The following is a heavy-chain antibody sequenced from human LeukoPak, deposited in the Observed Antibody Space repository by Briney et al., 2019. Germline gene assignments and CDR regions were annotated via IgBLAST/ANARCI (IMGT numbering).Heavy chain of an antibody. Sequence: ASVKVSCKASGYTFTVYYMHWVRQAPGPGLEWMGWINPNSGGTNYAQKFQGRVTMTRDTSISTAYMELSRLRSDDTAVYYCARGRLLNIVVVPAAMVSTYWGQGTLVTVSS. D-gene: IGHD2-2*01. V-gene: IGHV1-2*02. CDR2: INPNSGGT. CDR3: ARGRLLNIVVVPAAMVSTY. CDR1: GYTFTVYY. J-gene: IGHJ4*02.